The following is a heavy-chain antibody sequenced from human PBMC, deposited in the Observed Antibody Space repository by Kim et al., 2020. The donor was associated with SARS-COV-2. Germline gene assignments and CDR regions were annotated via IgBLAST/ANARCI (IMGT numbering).Heavy chain of an antibody. J-gene: IGHJ6*02. CDR1: GFIFSHYW. V-gene: IGHV3-7*03. CDR2: INEDATEK. CDR3: ARVRYRGRHCSSSGCYTFYYAMDV. Sequence: GGSLRLSCTASGFIFSHYWMTWVRQAPGKGLEWVANINEDATEKHYVDSVKGRFTISRDNAKKSLHLQTNRLRAEDTAVYYCARVRYRGRHCSSSGCYTFYYAMDVWGQGTTVTVSS. D-gene: IGHD2-2*02.